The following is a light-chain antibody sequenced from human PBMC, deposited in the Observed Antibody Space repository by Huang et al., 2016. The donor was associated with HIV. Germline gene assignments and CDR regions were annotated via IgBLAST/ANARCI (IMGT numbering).Light chain of an antibody. CDR3: QQRYDRVT. CDR2: DAS. Sequence: EIVLTQSPATVSLFLGDRVTLSCRATQNINHCLAWYQQKPGRAPTLLMYDASIRPSGIPARFTGSGSGTDFTLTISSLETEDVAIYYCQQRYDRVTFGGGT. J-gene: IGKJ4*01. V-gene: IGKV3-11*01. CDR1: QNINHC.